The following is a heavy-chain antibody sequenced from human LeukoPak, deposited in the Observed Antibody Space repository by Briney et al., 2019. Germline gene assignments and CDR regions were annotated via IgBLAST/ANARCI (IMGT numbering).Heavy chain of an antibody. J-gene: IGHJ2*01. CDR2: IYYSGST. CDR3: ARAILTPSGYVWYFDL. D-gene: IGHD3-3*01. Sequence: PSETLSLTCTVSGGSISSGGYYWSWIRQHPGKGLEWIVYIYYSGSTYYDPSLKSRVTISVDTSKNQFSLKLSSVTAADTAVYYCARAILTPSGYVWYFDLWGRGTLVTVSS. V-gene: IGHV4-31*03. CDR1: GGSISSGGYY.